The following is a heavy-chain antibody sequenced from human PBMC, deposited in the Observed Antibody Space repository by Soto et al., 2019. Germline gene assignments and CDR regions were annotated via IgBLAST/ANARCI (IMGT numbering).Heavy chain of an antibody. V-gene: IGHV3-30*18. Sequence: QVQLVESGGGVVQPGRSLRLSCAASGFTFSSYGMHWVRQAPGKGLEWVAVISYDGRNKYYADSVKGRFTICRDNSKNTLYLQMNSLRAEDTGVYYCAKGGGLAVANPNWFDPWGQGTLVTVSS. CDR1: GFTFSSYG. D-gene: IGHD6-19*01. J-gene: IGHJ5*02. CDR2: ISYDGRNK. CDR3: AKGGGLAVANPNWFDP.